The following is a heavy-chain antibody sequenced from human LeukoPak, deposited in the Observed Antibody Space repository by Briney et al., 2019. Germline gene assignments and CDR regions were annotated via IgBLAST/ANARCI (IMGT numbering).Heavy chain of an antibody. CDR1: GYSFTSYW. CDR2: IYPGDSDT. CDR3: ARQGYCNTATCYGFDF. D-gene: IGHD2-2*01. J-gene: IGHJ4*02. Sequence: GESLKISCKGSGYSFTSYWIGWVRQMPGKGLEWMAIIYPGDSDTRYSPSFQGQVTISADKSTSTVYLQWNSLKASDTAMYYCARQGYCNTATCYGFDFWGQGTLVTVSS. V-gene: IGHV5-51*01.